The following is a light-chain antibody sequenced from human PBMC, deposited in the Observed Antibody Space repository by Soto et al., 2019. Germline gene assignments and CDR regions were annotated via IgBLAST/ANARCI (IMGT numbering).Light chain of an antibody. CDR3: LLFYRGAQVWV. V-gene: IGLV7-43*01. CDR1: PGAVISSHY. Sequence: QAVVTQEPSLTVSPGGTVTLICASSPGAVISSHYPNWFQQKPGQPPSTLIYNKSNTHSWTPARFSGALLGGKAALTVSDVQPDDEAEYDCLLFYRGAQVWVFGGGTKLTVL. CDR2: NKS. J-gene: IGLJ3*02.